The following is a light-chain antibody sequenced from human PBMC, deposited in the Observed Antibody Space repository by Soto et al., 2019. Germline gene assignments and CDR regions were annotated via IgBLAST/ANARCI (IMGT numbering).Light chain of an antibody. J-gene: IGKJ1*01. CDR1: QSVRTR. CDR2: GAS. CDR3: QQHDTSLTWT. V-gene: IGKV3-15*01. Sequence: EIVMTQSPATLNVSAGEGATIPCRASQSVRTRLAWYHQKPGQAPRLLIYGASTRATGIPDRFSGSRSGTAFTLTISSLQSDDFALYYCQQHDTSLTWTFGQGTKVDIK.